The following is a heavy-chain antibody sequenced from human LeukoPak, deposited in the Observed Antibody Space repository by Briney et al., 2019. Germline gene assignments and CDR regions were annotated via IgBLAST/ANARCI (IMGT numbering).Heavy chain of an antibody. CDR1: GGSFSGYY. D-gene: IGHD5-18*01. CDR3: ARSTGYNNGNADDH. Sequence: SETLSLTCAVYGGSFSGYYWSWIRQPPGKGLEWIGEINHSGSTNYNPSLKSRVTISVDTSKSQFSLKLSSVTAADTAIYYCARSTGYNNGNADDHWGQGTLVTISA. J-gene: IGHJ5*02. CDR2: INHSGST. V-gene: IGHV4-34*01.